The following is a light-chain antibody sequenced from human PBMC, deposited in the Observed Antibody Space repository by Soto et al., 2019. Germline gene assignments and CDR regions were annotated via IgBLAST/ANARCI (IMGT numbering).Light chain of an antibody. Sequence: EIVLTQSPATLSLXAXXXXTXXXRASQSVSNYWAWYQHKPGQAPRLLIYDASNRATATPPRFSGSGSGTDFTLTISSLEPEDFAVYYCQQRSAGVTFGQGTRLEIK. J-gene: IGKJ5*01. CDR2: DAS. V-gene: IGKV3-11*01. CDR3: QQRSAGVT. CDR1: QSVSNY.